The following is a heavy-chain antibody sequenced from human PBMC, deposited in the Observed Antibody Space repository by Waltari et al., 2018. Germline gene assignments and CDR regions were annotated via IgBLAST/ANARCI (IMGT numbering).Heavy chain of an antibody. CDR1: GFTFTGYY. D-gene: IGHD1-20*01. CDR3: ASHSVSYYYYGLDV. J-gene: IGHJ6*01. Sequence: QVQLVQSGAEVKKPGASVKVSCKASGFTFTGYYIHWVRQAPGKGLEWMGRISPISDGTNYAQNFQGRVTMPRNTSVSTAYMELRRLTSDDAAVYYCASHSVSYYYYGLDVWGQGTTVTVSS. CDR2: ISPISDGT. V-gene: IGHV1-2*06.